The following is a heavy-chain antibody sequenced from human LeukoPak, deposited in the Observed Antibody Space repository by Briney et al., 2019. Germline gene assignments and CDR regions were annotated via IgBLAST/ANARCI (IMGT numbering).Heavy chain of an antibody. CDR2: IYHSGIT. CDR3: ATTSPFRVDH. CDR1: GGSISNNIW. J-gene: IGHJ4*02. Sequence: PSETLSHTCAVSGGSISNNIWWNWVRQPPGKGLEWIGEIYHSGITNYNPSLMSRVTISVDKSKDQFSLELTSVTAADTAVYYCATTSPFRVDHWGQGTLVTVSS. V-gene: IGHV4-4*02. D-gene: IGHD2-2*01.